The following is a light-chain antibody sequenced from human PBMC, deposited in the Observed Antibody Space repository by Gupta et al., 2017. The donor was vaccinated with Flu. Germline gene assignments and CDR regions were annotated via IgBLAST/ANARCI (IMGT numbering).Light chain of an antibody. J-gene: IGLJ2*01. CDR1: SSNIGINY. V-gene: IGLV1-51*01. Sequence: QSVLTQPPSLSAAPGQKVTISCSGSSSNIGINYVSWYQQLPGTAPKLLIYDNDKRPSGIPDRFSGAKSGTSATLGITGLQTGDEADYYCGTWDNSRSAVVFGGGTKLAVL. CDR3: GTWDNSRSAVV. CDR2: DND.